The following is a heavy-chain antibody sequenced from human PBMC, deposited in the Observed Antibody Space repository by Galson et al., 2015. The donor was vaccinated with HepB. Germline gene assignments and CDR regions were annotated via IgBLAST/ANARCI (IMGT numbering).Heavy chain of an antibody. J-gene: IGHJ4*02. V-gene: IGHV3-21*06. D-gene: IGHD3-16*01. Sequence: SLRLSCAASGFDFVRTTMNWVRQTPGKGLEWVSSITRTSNSINYADPVKGRFTVSRDNSKNFLYLQMSSLRVEDTAVYYCVREWGYDYFWGTYSGAYFESWGQGARVTVS. CDR2: ITRTSNSI. CDR1: GFDFVRTT. CDR3: VREWGYDYFWGTYSGAYFES.